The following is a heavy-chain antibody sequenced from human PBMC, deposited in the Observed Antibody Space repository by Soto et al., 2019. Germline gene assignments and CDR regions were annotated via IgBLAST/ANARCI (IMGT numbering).Heavy chain of an antibody. CDR3: ARGEVKYCSSTSCYTGKYYYYYGMDV. J-gene: IGHJ6*02. CDR1: GGSISSGGYY. CDR2: IYYSGST. Sequence: PSETLSLTCTVSGGSISSGGYYWSWIRQHPGKGLEWIGYIYYSGSTYYNPSLKSRVTISVDTSKNQFSLKLSSVTAADTAVYYCARGEVKYCSSTSCYTGKYYYYYGMDVWGQGTTVTVS. V-gene: IGHV4-31*03. D-gene: IGHD2-2*02.